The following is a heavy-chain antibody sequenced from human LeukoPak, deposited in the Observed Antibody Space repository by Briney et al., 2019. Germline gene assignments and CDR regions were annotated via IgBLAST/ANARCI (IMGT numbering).Heavy chain of an antibody. J-gene: IGHJ6*02. Sequence: GGSLRLSCAASGFTFSSYSMNWVRQAPGKGLEWVSSISSSSSYIYYADSVKGRFTISRDNAKNSLYLQMNSLRAEDTAVYYCAREDTAMVGDYYYGMDVWGQGTTVTVSS. D-gene: IGHD5-18*01. CDR2: ISSSSSYI. V-gene: IGHV3-21*04. CDR1: GFTFSSYS. CDR3: AREDTAMVGDYYYGMDV.